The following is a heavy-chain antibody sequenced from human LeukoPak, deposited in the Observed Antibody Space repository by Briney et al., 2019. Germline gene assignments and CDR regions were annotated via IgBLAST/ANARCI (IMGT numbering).Heavy chain of an antibody. CDR3: AGGIAARATGIGNWFDP. Sequence: GGSLRLSCAASGFTFSSYWMHWVRQAPGKGLVWVSRINSDGSSTSYADSVKGRFTISRDNAKNTLYLQMNSLRAEDTAVYYCAGGIAARATGIGNWFDPWGQGTLVTVSS. D-gene: IGHD6-6*01. V-gene: IGHV3-74*01. J-gene: IGHJ5*02. CDR2: INSDGSST. CDR1: GFTFSSYW.